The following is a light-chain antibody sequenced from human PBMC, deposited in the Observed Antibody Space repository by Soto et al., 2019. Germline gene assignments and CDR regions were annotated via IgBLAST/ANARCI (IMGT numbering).Light chain of an antibody. V-gene: IGLV2-14*03. CDR3: NSYTSNNTEV. CDR1: SSDVGAFNY. Sequence: QSALTQPASVSGSPGQAITISCSATSSDVGAFNYVSWYQQHPGKAPKLMIYDVSNRPSGVSNRFSGSKSGNTASLTISGLRAEDEADYYCNSYTSNNTEVFGTGTKVTVL. J-gene: IGLJ1*01. CDR2: DVS.